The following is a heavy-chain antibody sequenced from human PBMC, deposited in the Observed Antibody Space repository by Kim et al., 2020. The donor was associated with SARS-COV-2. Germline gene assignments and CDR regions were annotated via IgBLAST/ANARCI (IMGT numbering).Heavy chain of an antibody. D-gene: IGHD1-26*01. CDR2: INHSGST. Sequence: SETLSLTCAVYGGSFSGYYWSWIRQPPGKGLEWIGEINHSGSTNYNPSLKRRVTISVATSKNQFSLTLSSVTAAGTAVYYCARGGSGSYPTTFYYYYYGMDVSGQGTTVTVS. CDR1: GGSFSGYY. V-gene: IGHV4-34*01. J-gene: IGHJ6*02. CDR3: ARGGSGSYPTTFYYYYYGMDV.